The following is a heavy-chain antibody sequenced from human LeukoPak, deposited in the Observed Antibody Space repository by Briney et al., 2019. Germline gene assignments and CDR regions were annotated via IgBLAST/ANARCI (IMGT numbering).Heavy chain of an antibody. CDR3: ARGDVYGSGSYPRLIDY. CDR1: GFTFSTYW. CDR2: INGDGTST. Sequence: QAGGSLRLSCAASGFTFSTYWMHWVRQAPGKGLLWVSRINGDGTSTKYADSVKGRFTISRDNARHTLYLQMTSLRAEDTAVYYCARGDVYGSGSYPRLIDYWGQGTLVTVSS. D-gene: IGHD3-10*01. V-gene: IGHV3-74*03. J-gene: IGHJ4*02.